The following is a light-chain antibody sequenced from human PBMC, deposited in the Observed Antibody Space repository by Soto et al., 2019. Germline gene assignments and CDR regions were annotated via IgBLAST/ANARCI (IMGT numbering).Light chain of an antibody. V-gene: IGKV3-20*01. Sequence: EIVLTQSPGTLSLSPGERATLSCRASQSVRSSYLAWYQQKPGQAPRLLIYGASSRATGIPDRFSGSVSGTDFTLTISRLEPEDFAVYYCQQYGSSLPITFGQGTRLEIK. CDR1: QSVRSSY. CDR2: GAS. CDR3: QQYGSSLPIT. J-gene: IGKJ5*01.